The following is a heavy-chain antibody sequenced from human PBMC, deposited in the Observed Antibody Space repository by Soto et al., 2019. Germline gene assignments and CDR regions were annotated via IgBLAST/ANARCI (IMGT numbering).Heavy chain of an antibody. V-gene: IGHV1-18*01. CDR1: GYTFTSYG. D-gene: IGHD2-21*02. J-gene: IGHJ1*01. Sequence: GASVKVSCKASGYTFTSYGISWVRQAPGQGLEWMGWISAYNGNTNYAQKLQGRVTMTTDTSTSTAYMELRSLRSDDTAVYYCARAYCGGDCYSGSEYFQHWGQGTLVTVSS. CDR2: ISAYNGNT. CDR3: ARAYCGGDCYSGSEYFQH.